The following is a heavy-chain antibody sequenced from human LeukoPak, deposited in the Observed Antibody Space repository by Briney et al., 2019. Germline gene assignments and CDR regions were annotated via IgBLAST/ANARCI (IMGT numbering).Heavy chain of an antibody. V-gene: IGHV4-34*01. J-gene: IGHJ4*02. D-gene: IGHD4-17*01. CDR1: GGSFSGYY. CDR2: INHSGST. CDR3: ARPRGYGDFRLALGY. Sequence: SETLSLTCAVHGGSFSGYYWGWIRQPPGKGMEWIGEINHSGSTNYNPSLKSRATISVDTSKNQFSLKLSSVTAADTAVYYCARPRGYGDFRLALGYWGQGTLVTVSS.